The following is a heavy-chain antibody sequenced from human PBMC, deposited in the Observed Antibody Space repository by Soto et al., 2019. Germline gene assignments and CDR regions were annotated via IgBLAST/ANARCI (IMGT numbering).Heavy chain of an antibody. CDR2: MNPNSGNT. CDR3: ARGGDHDFRSGYYTAAAAHYYGMDV. CDR1: GYTFTSYD. J-gene: IGHJ6*02. Sequence: ASVKVSCKASGYTFTSYDINWVRQATGQGLEWMGWMNPNSGNTGYAQKFQGRVTMTRNTSISTAYMELSSLRSEDTAVYYCARGGDHDFRSGYYTAAAAHYYGMDVWGQGTTVTVSS. D-gene: IGHD3-3*01. V-gene: IGHV1-8*01.